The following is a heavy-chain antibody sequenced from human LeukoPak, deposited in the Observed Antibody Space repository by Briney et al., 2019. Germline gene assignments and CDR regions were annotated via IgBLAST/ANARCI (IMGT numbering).Heavy chain of an antibody. J-gene: IGHJ4*02. CDR2: ISSSGSTI. V-gene: IGHV3-11*04. D-gene: IGHD2-2*01. CDR3: ARDCTSCYGMDY. Sequence: GGSLRLSCAASGFTFSDYYMSWIRQAPGKGPEWFSYISSSGSTIYYADSVKGRFTISRDNAKNSLYLQMNSLRAEDTALYYCARDCTSCYGMDYWGQGTLVTVSS. CDR1: GFTFSDYY.